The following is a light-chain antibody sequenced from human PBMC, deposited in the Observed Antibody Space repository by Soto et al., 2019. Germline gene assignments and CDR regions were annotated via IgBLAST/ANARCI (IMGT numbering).Light chain of an antibody. CDR3: QQYQNSRT. CDR2: SIS. CDR1: QTITGRS. Sequence: IVLTQSPATRSLSPGEIATLSCRASQTITGRSLAWYQQKPGQAPRLLVTSISNRATGIPDRFSGSGSGADFTLTISRLEPEDFAVYYCQQYQNSRTFGQGTKVEIK. J-gene: IGKJ1*01. V-gene: IGKV3-20*01.